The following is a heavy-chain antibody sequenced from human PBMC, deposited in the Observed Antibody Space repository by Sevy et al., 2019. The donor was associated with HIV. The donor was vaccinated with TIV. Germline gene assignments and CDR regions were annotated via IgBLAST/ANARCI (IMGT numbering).Heavy chain of an antibody. CDR2: ISGSGGST. CDR3: AKDRGASGTRYYYYGMDV. V-gene: IGHV3-23*01. Sequence: GGSLRLSCAASGFTFSSYAMSWVRQAPGKGLEWVSAISGSGGSTYYADSVKGRFTISRDNTKNTLYLQMNSLRAEDTAVYYCAKDRGASGTRYYYYGMDVWGQGTTVTVSS. J-gene: IGHJ6*02. D-gene: IGHD1-26*01. CDR1: GFTFSSYA.